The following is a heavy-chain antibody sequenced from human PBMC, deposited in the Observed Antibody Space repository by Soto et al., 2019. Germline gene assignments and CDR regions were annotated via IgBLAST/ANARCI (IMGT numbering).Heavy chain of an antibody. CDR2: IYYSGSI. CDR1: GGSISSSSYY. D-gene: IGHD2-2*01. J-gene: IGHJ6*03. V-gene: IGHV4-39*01. CDR3: ARLTACSSTSCYVEYYYYYMDV. Sequence: SETLSLTCTVSGGSISSSSYYWGWIRQPPGKGLEWIGSIYYSGSIYYNPSLKSRVTISVDTSKNQFSLKLSSVTAADTAVYYCARLTACSSTSCYVEYYYYYMDVWGKGTTVTVSS.